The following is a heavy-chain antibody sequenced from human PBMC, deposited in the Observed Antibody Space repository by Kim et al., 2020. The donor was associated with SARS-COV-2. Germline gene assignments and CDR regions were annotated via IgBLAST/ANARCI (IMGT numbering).Heavy chain of an antibody. CDR3: ARGVAGSDAFDI. CDR2: VYYSGST. CDR1: GGSISSSSYY. D-gene: IGHD6-19*01. Sequence: SETLSLTCSVSGGSISSSSYYWGWIRQPPGKGLEWIGSVYYSGSTYYNPSLKSRVTISIDTSKNNFSLKLSSVTAADTAVYYCARGVAGSDAFDIWGQGTMVTVSS. V-gene: IGHV4-39*07. J-gene: IGHJ3*02.